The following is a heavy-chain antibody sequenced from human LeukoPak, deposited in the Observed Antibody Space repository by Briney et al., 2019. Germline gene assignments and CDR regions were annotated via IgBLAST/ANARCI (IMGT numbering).Heavy chain of an antibody. CDR1: GYSISSGYY. D-gene: IGHD3-3*01. Sequence: SETLSLTCAVSGYSISSGYYWGWIRQPPGKGVEWIGSIYHSGSTYYNPSLKSRVTISVDTSKNQFYLQLSSVTAADTAVYYCASTYDFWSGSHDYWGQETLVTVSS. CDR2: IYHSGST. J-gene: IGHJ4*02. V-gene: IGHV4-38-2*01. CDR3: ASTYDFWSGSHDY.